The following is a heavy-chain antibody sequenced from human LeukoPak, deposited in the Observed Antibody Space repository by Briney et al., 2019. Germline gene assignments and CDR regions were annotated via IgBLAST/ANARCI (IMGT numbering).Heavy chain of an antibody. J-gene: IGHJ5*02. CDR2: INPNSGGT. V-gene: IGHV1-2*02. CDR1: GYTFTDYY. Sequence: ASVKVSCEASGYTFTDYYMHWVRQAPGQGLEWMGWINPNSGGTNYAQKFQGRVTMTRDTSISTAYMELSRLRSDDTAVYYCARDPSLQNWLLGWFDPWGQGTLVTVSS. CDR3: ARDPSLQNWLLGWFDP. D-gene: IGHD3-9*01.